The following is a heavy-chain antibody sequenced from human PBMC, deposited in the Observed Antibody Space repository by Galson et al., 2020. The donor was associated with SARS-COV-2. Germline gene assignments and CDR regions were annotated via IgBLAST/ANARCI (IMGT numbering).Heavy chain of an antibody. J-gene: IGHJ5*02. Sequence: GGSLRLSCAASGFTFSDAWMSWVRRAPGEGLEWVGRIKRKTDGGTTDYAAPVKGRFTISRDDSKNTLYLQMNSLKTEDTAVYYCTTTTIMITFGGIIVNWFDPWGQGTLVTVSS. CDR1: GFTFSDAW. V-gene: IGHV3-15*01. CDR2: IKRKTDGGTT. D-gene: IGHD3-16*02. CDR3: TTTTIMITFGGIIVNWFDP.